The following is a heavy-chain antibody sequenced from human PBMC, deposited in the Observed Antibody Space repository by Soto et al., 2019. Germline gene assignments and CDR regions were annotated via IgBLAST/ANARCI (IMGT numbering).Heavy chain of an antibody. J-gene: IGHJ5*02. CDR2: INSDGSST. CDR1: GFTFSSYW. Sequence: EVQLVESGGGLVQPGGSLRLSCAASGFTFSSYWMHWVRQAPGKGLVWVSRINSDGSSTSYADSVKGRFTISRDNAKNTLYLQMNSLRAEDTAVYDCARTRGYSYGPTGFDPWGQGTLVTVSS. CDR3: ARTRGYSYGPTGFDP. D-gene: IGHD5-18*01. V-gene: IGHV3-74*01.